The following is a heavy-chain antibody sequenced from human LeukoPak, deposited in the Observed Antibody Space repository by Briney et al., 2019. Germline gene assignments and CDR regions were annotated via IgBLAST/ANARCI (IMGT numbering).Heavy chain of an antibody. CDR1: GCSFTNYS. D-gene: IGHD2-2*02. CDR2: IYPGDSDT. CDR3: ARRGETIPLLSP. Sequence: GESLKISCEGFGCSFTNYSSAWVRQMPGKGLEWMGIIYPGDSDTRYSPSFQGQVTISADKSISTAYLQWSSLKASDTAMYYCARRGETIPLLSPWGQGTLVTVSS. V-gene: IGHV5-51*01. J-gene: IGHJ5*02.